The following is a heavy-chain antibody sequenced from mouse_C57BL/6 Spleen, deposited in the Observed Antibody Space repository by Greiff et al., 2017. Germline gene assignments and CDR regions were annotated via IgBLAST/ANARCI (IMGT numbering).Heavy chain of an antibody. CDR1: GYSITSGYY. J-gene: IGHJ3*01. D-gene: IGHD2-4*01. V-gene: IGHV3-6*01. Sequence: VQLKESGPGLVKPSQSLSLTCSVTGYSITSGYYWNWIRQFPGNKLEWMGYISYDGSNNYNPSLKNRISITRDTSKNQFFLKLNSVTTEDTATYYCARDENDYDAWFAYWGQGTLVTVSA. CDR2: ISYDGSN. CDR3: ARDENDYDAWFAY.